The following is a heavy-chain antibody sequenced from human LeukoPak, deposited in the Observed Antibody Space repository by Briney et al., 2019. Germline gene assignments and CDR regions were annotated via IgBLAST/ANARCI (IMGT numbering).Heavy chain of an antibody. V-gene: IGHV4-4*07. D-gene: IGHD6-19*01. CDR1: GGSISSYY. Sequence: SETLSLTCTVSGGSISSYYWTWIRQPAGKGLEWIGRIYTTGSTNCNPSLNSRVTMSVDTSKNQFSLKLSSVTAADTAVYYCARQIAVDGKAGFDYWGQGTLVTVSS. CDR3: ARQIAVDGKAGFDY. CDR2: IYTTGST. J-gene: IGHJ4*02.